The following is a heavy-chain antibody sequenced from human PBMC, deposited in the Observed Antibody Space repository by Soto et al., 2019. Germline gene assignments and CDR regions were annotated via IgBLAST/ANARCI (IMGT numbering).Heavy chain of an antibody. J-gene: IGHJ4*02. Sequence: SETLSLACAVYGGSFSGYYWTWIRQPPGTGLEWIGEINHSGSTNYNPSLKSRVTISVDTSKNQFSLKLTSVTAADTAVYYCARDKITGLFDYWAQGTLVTVSS. D-gene: IGHD2-8*02. CDR3: ARDKITGLFDY. V-gene: IGHV4-34*01. CDR2: INHSGST. CDR1: GGSFSGYY.